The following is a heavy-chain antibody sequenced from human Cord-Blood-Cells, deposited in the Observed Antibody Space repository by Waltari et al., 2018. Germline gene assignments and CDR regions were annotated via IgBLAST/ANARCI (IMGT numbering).Heavy chain of an antibody. CDR3: ARDRDSGSSSGYYYGMDV. Sequence: EVQLVESGGGLIQPGGSLRLSCAASGFTVSSNYMSWVRQAPGRGLEWVSVIYSGGSTYYADSVNGRFTISRNNSKNTLYLQMNSLRAEDTAVYYCARDRDSGSSSGYYYGMDVWGQGTTVTVSS. J-gene: IGHJ6*02. V-gene: IGHV3-53*01. CDR1: GFTVSSNY. D-gene: IGHD1-26*01. CDR2: IYSGGST.